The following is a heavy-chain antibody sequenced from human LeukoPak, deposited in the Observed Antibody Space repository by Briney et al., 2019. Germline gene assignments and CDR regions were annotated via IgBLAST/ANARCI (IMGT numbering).Heavy chain of an antibody. CDR1: GGSISSYY. J-gene: IGHJ4*02. CDR3: ARDFEWATDY. V-gene: IGHV4-4*07. CDR2: IYTSGST. Sequence: PSETLSLTCTVSGGSISSYYWSWIRQPAGKGLVWIGRIYTSGSTNYNPSLKSRVTMSVDTSKNQFSLKLSSVTAADTAVYYCARDFEWATDYWGQGSLVTVSS. D-gene: IGHD3-9*01.